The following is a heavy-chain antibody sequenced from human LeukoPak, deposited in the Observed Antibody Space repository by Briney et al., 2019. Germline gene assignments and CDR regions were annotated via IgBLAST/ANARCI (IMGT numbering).Heavy chain of an antibody. Sequence: GGSLRRSCEASGFTFSAYAMTWVRQAPGKGLESVSSIGSDGKTPYSASVKGRFNISRDNSKNTLYLQMNSLRAEETAVYYCARVLVGTTTEAFDIWGQGTMVIVSS. V-gene: IGHV3-23*01. CDR3: ARVLVGTTTEAFDI. CDR1: GFTFSAYA. D-gene: IGHD1-26*01. CDR2: IGSDGKT. J-gene: IGHJ3*02.